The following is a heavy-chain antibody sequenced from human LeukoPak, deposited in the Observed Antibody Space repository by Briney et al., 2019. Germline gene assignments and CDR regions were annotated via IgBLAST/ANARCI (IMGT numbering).Heavy chain of an antibody. Sequence: GGSLRLSCAVSGFNFSNYWMSWVRQAPGKGLEWVAGISQDGREKYYVDSVKGRFTISRDNAKSSLYLQLNNVMAEDTAVYYCARDGGAIFGVVIMNYYYYVDVWGEGTTVTVSS. J-gene: IGHJ6*03. V-gene: IGHV3-7*01. CDR3: ARDGGAIFGVVIMNYYYYVDV. CDR1: GFNFSNYW. D-gene: IGHD3-3*01. CDR2: ISQDGREK.